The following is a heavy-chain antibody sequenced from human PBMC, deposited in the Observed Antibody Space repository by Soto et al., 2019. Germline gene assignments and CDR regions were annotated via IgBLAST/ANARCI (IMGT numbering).Heavy chain of an antibody. CDR2: ISAHNGNT. D-gene: IGHD1-1*01. V-gene: IGHV1-18*01. J-gene: IGHJ4*02. Sequence: QVHLVQSGAEVKKPGASVKVSCKASGYTFTSYGITWVRQAPGQGLEWMGWISAHNGNTDYAQKLQGRVIVTRDTSTSTAYMELRSLRSEDTVVYYCARGRYGDYWGQGDLVTVSS. CDR3: ARGRYGDY. CDR1: GYTFTSYG.